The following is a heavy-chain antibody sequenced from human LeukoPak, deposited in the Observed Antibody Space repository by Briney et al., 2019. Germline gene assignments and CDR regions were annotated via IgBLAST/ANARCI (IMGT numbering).Heavy chain of an antibody. CDR2: INPNSGGT. CDR3: ARIYDFWSGYSLDAFDI. Sequence: ASVKVSCKASGYTFTGYYMHWVRQAPGQGLERMGWINPNSGGTNYAQKFQGRVTMTRDTSISTAYMGLSRLRSDDTAVYYCARIYDFWSGYSLDAFDIWGQGTMVTVSS. J-gene: IGHJ3*02. CDR1: GYTFTGYY. D-gene: IGHD3-3*01. V-gene: IGHV1-2*02.